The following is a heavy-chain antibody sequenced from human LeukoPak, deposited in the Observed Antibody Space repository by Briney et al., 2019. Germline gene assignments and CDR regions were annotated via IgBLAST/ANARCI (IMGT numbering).Heavy chain of an antibody. CDR3: AKDRSIAATGDFQH. V-gene: IGHV3-66*01. CDR2: LYSSGYS. Sequence: GGSLRLSCAASGFSVSRNYMSWVRQAPGKGLEWVSVLYSSGYSKYADSVKGRFSISRDNSENTLSLQMNSLRAEDTAVYYCAKDRSIAATGDFQHWGQGTLVTVSS. D-gene: IGHD6-25*01. J-gene: IGHJ1*01. CDR1: GFSVSRNY.